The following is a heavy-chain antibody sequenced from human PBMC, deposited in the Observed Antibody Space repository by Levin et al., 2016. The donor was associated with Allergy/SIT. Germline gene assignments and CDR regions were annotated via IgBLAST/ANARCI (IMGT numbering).Heavy chain of an antibody. D-gene: IGHD3-16*01. CDR3: ARHLIFRGVMITLFDY. Sequence: VRQMPGKGLEWMGRIDPSDSYTNYSPSFQGHVTISADKSISTAYLQWSSLKASDTAMYYCARHLIFRGVMITLFDYWGQGTLVTVSS. CDR2: IDPSDSYT. J-gene: IGHJ4*02. V-gene: IGHV5-10-1*01.